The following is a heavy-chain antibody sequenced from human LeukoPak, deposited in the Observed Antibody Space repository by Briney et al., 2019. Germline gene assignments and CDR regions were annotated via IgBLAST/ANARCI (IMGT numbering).Heavy chain of an antibody. Sequence: PSETLSPTCTVSGGSISTYYWSWIRQPPGKGLEWIGYIYYTGSTNYNPSFKSRVTISVDTSKNQFSLKLSSVTAADTAVYYCATTTIRLGYWGQGTLVTVSS. CDR2: IYYTGST. D-gene: IGHD1-26*01. CDR3: ATTTIRLGY. V-gene: IGHV4-59*12. CDR1: GGSISTYY. J-gene: IGHJ4*02.